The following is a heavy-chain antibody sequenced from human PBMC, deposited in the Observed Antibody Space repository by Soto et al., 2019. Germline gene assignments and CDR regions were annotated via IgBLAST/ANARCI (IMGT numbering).Heavy chain of an antibody. D-gene: IGHD6-25*01. CDR2: IYSGGST. V-gene: IGHV3-53*01. CDR1: GFTFSINY. J-gene: IGHJ6*02. Sequence: SCAASGFTFSINYISWVRQAPGKGLEWVSVIYSGGSTYYADSVKGRFTISRDNSKNTLYLQMNSLRAEDTAVYYCARGAANYYYGMDVWGQGTTVTVSS. CDR3: ARGAANYYYGMDV.